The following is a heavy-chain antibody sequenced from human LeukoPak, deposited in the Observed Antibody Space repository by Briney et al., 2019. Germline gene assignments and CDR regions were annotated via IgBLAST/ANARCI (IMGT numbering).Heavy chain of an antibody. CDR2: IKQDGSEK. CDR3: VKDWDY. Sequence: PGGSLRLSCAASGLTFSRYWISWVRQAPGKGLEWVANIKQDGSEKYYVDSVKGRFAISRDNAKNSLYLQLNSLRAEDTAVYYCVKDWDYWGQGTLVTFSS. V-gene: IGHV3-7*05. D-gene: IGHD1-26*01. J-gene: IGHJ4*02. CDR1: GLTFSRYW.